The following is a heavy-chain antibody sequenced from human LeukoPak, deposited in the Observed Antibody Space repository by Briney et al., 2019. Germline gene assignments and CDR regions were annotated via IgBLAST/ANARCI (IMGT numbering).Heavy chain of an antibody. D-gene: IGHD3-3*01. CDR2: ISSSSYI. Sequence: GGSLRLSCAASGFTFSSYSMNWVRQAPGKGLEWVSSISSSSYIYYADSVKGRFTISRDNAKNSLYLQMNSLRAEDTAVYYCARATMFGWFDPWGQGTLVTVSS. CDR1: GFTFSSYS. CDR3: ARATMFGWFDP. J-gene: IGHJ5*02. V-gene: IGHV3-21*01.